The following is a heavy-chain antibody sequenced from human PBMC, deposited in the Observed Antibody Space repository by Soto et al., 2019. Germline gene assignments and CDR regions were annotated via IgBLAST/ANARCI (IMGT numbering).Heavy chain of an antibody. V-gene: IGHV6-1*01. D-gene: IGHD5-18*01. CDR2: TYYRSKWYN. J-gene: IGHJ6*02. Sequence: PSQTLSLTCVISGDSVSSNSAAWNWIRQSPSRGLEWLGRTYYRSKWYNDYAVSVKSRITINPDTSKNQFSLQLNSVTPEDTAVYYCAREQLRLYYYYYGMDVWGQGTTVTVSS. CDR1: GDSVSSNSAA. CDR3: AREQLRLYYYYYGMDV.